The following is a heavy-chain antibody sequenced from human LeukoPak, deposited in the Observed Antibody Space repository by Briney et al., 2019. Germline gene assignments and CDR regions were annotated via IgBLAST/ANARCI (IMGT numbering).Heavy chain of an antibody. CDR1: GFTFSDYA. CDR3: AREGYYGSGSPPSLYFDY. J-gene: IGHJ4*02. Sequence: GGSLRLSCVVSGFTFSDYAMSWVRQAPEKGLDWVSVISGSAHKIRYADSVKGRFTISRDNSRSTLYLQMNSLRPEDTAIYYCAREGYYGSGSPPSLYFDYWGQGTLVTVSS. V-gene: IGHV3-23*01. CDR2: ISGSAHKI. D-gene: IGHD3-10*01.